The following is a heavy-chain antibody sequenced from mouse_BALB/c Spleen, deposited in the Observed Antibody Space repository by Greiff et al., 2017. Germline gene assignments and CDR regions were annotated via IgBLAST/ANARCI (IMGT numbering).Heavy chain of an antibody. J-gene: IGHJ4*01. CDR2: INPGSGGT. CDR3: ARSPTTARSYAMDY. CDR1: GYAFTNYL. Sequence: QVQLKQSGAELVRPGTSVKVSCKASGYAFTNYLIEWVKQRPGQGLEWIGVINPGSGGTNYNEKFKGKATLTADKSSSTAYMQLSSLTSDDSAVYFCARSPTTARSYAMDYWGQGTSVTVSS. D-gene: IGHD1-2*01. V-gene: IGHV1-54*01.